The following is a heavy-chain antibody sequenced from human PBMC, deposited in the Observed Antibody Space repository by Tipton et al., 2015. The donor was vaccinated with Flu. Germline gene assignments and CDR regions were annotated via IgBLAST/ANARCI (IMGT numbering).Heavy chain of an antibody. D-gene: IGHD3-10*02. CDR2: IYPSGAT. CDR1: SGPIRSTNYF. V-gene: IGHV4-39*01. J-gene: IGHJ4*02. CDR3: ARLSYYDVDLKNFYFDY. Sequence: TLSLTCTVSSGPIRSTNYFCAWIRQPPGKRLELIGSIYPSGATYYNPSLKSRVTLSVDTSKSQFSLMLRSVTAADTAIYYCARLSYYDVDLKNFYFDYWGQGGLVTVSS.